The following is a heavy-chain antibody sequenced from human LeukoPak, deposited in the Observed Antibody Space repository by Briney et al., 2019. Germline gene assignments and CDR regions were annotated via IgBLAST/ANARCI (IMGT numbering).Heavy chain of an antibody. J-gene: IGHJ3*02. Sequence: SETLSLTCTVSGGSISSGGYYWSWIRQHPGKGLEWIVYIYYSGSTYYNPSLKSRVTISVDTSKNQFSLKLSSVTAADTAVYYCARGYCSGGSCYNAFDIWGQGTMVTVSS. V-gene: IGHV4-31*03. CDR2: IYYSGST. CDR1: GGSISSGGYY. CDR3: ARGYCSGGSCYNAFDI. D-gene: IGHD2-15*01.